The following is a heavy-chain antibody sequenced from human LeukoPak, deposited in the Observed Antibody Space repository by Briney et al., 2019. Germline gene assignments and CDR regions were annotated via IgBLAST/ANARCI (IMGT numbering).Heavy chain of an antibody. V-gene: IGHV1-18*01. CDR1: GYTFTSYG. Sequence: ASVTVSCMASGYTFTSYGISWVRQAPGQGLEWMGWISAYNGNTNYAQKLQGRVTMTTDTSTSTAYMELRSLRSDDTAVYYCAGSSHWLPFDYWGQGTLVTVSS. D-gene: IGHD2-15*01. CDR2: ISAYNGNT. J-gene: IGHJ4*02. CDR3: AGSSHWLPFDY.